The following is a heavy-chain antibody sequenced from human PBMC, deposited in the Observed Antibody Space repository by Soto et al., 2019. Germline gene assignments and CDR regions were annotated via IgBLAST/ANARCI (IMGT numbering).Heavy chain of an antibody. Sequence: QVQLVESGGGVVQPGRSLRLSCAASGFTFSSYAMHWVRQAPGKGLEWVAVISYDGSNKYYADSVKGRFTISRDNSKNTLYPQMNSLRAEDTAVYYCARARGPYAPPTTVYGMDVWGQGTTVTVSS. J-gene: IGHJ6*02. CDR1: GFTFSSYA. CDR3: ARARGPYAPPTTVYGMDV. V-gene: IGHV3-30-3*01. CDR2: ISYDGSNK. D-gene: IGHD2-8*01.